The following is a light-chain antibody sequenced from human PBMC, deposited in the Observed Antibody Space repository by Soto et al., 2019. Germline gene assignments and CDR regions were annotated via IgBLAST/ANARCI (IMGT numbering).Light chain of an antibody. CDR2: GNS. CDR1: SSNIGAGYD. Sequence: VVTQPPSVSGAPGQRVTISCTGSSSNIGAGYDVHWYQQLPGTAPKLLIYGNSNRPSGVPDRFSGSKSGTSASLAITGLQAEDEADYYCQSYDSSLSGSYVFGTGTKLTVL. V-gene: IGLV1-40*01. CDR3: QSYDSSLSGSYV. J-gene: IGLJ1*01.